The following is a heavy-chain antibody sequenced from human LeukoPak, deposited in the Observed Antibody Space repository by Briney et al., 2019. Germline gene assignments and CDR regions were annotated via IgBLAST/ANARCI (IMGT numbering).Heavy chain of an antibody. CDR2: INHSGST. J-gene: IGHJ4*02. CDR3: ARGSMMPN. Sequence: PSETLSLTCAVYGGSFSGYYWSWIRQPPGKGLEWIGEINHSGSTNYNPSLKSRVTISVDTSKNQFSLKLSSVTAADTAVYYCARGSMMPNWGQGTLVTVSS. V-gene: IGHV4-34*01. D-gene: IGHD3-22*01. CDR1: GGSFSGYY.